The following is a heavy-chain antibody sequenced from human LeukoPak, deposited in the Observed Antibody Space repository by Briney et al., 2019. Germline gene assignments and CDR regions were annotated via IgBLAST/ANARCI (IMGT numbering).Heavy chain of an antibody. D-gene: IGHD3-22*01. CDR2: ISGTGGNT. Sequence: GGSLRLSCAASGFHFSNFAMSWVRQAPGEGLEWVSAISGTGGNTFYTDSVTGRFTISRDNSKNTLYVQMNSQRAEDTAVYYCAKTGGYYDTSDLYRPDVFDIWGQGTVVTVSS. CDR1: GFHFSNFA. J-gene: IGHJ3*02. V-gene: IGHV3-23*01. CDR3: AKTGGYYDTSDLYRPDVFDI.